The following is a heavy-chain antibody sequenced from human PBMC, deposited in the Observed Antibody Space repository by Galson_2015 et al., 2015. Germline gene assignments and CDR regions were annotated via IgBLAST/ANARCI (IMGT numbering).Heavy chain of an antibody. CDR3: ARHDGSGEE. V-gene: IGHV4-39*01. CDR1: GCSISSRSYY. Sequence: ENLSLTYTVSGCSISSRSYYWGWIRQPPGRGLEWIGSIYYSGSTYYNPSLKSRVTTSVDTSKNHISLTLSSVTAAETAVYYCARHDGSGEEWGQGTLVTVSS. CDR2: IYYSGST. J-gene: IGHJ4*02. D-gene: IGHD6-19*01.